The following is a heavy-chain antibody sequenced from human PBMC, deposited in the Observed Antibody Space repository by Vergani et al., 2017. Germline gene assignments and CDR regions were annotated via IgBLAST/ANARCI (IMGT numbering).Heavy chain of an antibody. CDR2: IKSKTDGGTT. CDR3: TTYCSSTSCPYYYYYYYMDV. D-gene: IGHD2-2*01. Sequence: EVQLVESGGGLVQPGGSLRLSCAASGFTFSNAWMSWVRQAPGKGLEWVGRIKSKTDGGTTDYAAPVKGRFTISRDDSKNTLYLQMNSLKTEDTAVYYCTTYCSSTSCPYYYYYYYMDVWGKGTTVTVSS. CDR1: GFTFSNAW. J-gene: IGHJ6*03. V-gene: IGHV3-15*01.